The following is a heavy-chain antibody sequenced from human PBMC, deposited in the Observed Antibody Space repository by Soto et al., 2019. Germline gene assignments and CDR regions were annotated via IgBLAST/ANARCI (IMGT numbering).Heavy chain of an antibody. CDR1: GGTFSSYA. CDR3: ASAIAVAGTSIYYYGMDV. CDR2: IIPIFGTA. V-gene: IGHV1-69*13. D-gene: IGHD6-19*01. J-gene: IGHJ6*02. Sequence: GASVKVSFKASGGTFSSYAISWVRQAPGQGLEWMGGIIPIFGTANYAQKFQGRVTITADESTSTAYMELSSLRSEDTAVYYCASAIAVAGTSIYYYGMDVWGQGTTVTVSS.